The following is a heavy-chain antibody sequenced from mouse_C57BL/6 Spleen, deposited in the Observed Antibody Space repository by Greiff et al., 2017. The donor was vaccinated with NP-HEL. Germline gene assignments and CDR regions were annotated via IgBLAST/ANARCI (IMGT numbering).Heavy chain of an antibody. J-gene: IGHJ4*01. V-gene: IGHV1-63*01. Sequence: VQLQQSGAELVRPGTSVKMSCKASGYTFTNYWIGWAKQRPGHGLEWIGDIYPGGGYTNYNEKFKGKATLTADKSSSTAYMQFSSMTSEDSDIYYCSRGSSSYDYYAMDYWGQGTSVTVSS. CDR1: GYTFTNYW. D-gene: IGHD1-1*01. CDR2: IYPGGGYT. CDR3: SRGSSSYDYYAMDY.